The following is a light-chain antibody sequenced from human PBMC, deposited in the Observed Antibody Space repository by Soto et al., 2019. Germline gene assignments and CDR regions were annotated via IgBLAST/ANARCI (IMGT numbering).Light chain of an antibody. CDR3: QQYNDWSSIT. V-gene: IGKV3-15*01. J-gene: IGKJ5*01. CDR1: QSVSSN. CDR2: DTS. Sequence: EIVMTQSPATLSVSPCERATLSCRASQSVSSNLAWYQQKPGQAPRLVIYDTSTRATGVPARFSGSGSGTEFTLTISSLQSEDFGVYYCQQYNDWSSITFGQGTRLEI.